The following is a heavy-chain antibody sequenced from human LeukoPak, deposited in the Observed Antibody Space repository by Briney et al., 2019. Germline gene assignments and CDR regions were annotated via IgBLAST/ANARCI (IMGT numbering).Heavy chain of an antibody. Sequence: PGGSLRLSCAASGFTVSSNYMSWVRQAPGKGLEWVSVIYSGGSTYYADSVKARFTISRDNYKNTLYLQMNSLRAEDTAVYYCARVIGEYCSSTSCYPYLPQVLYDYWGQGTLVTVSS. CDR2: IYSGGST. V-gene: IGHV3-66*02. CDR3: ARVIGEYCSSTSCYPYLPQVLYDY. CDR1: GFTVSSNY. J-gene: IGHJ4*02. D-gene: IGHD2-2*01.